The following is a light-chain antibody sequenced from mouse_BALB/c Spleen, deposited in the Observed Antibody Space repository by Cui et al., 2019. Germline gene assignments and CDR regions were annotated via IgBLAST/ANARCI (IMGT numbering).Light chain of an antibody. CDR3: QQWSSNPLT. CDR2: LTS. Sequence: QIVLTQSPALMSASPAAKVTMTRSASSSVSYMYWYQQKPRSSPKPWIYLTSNLASGVPARFSGSGSGTSYSLTISSMEAEDAATYYCQQWSSNPLTFGAGTKLELK. V-gene: IGKV4-68*01. J-gene: IGKJ5*01. CDR1: SSVSY.